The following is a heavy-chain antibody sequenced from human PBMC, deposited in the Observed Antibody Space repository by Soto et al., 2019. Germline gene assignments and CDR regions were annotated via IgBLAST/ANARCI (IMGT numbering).Heavy chain of an antibody. CDR2: ISYDGSNK. V-gene: IGHV3-30*18. CDR3: AKDRSSGYYGPSGY. J-gene: IGHJ4*02. CDR1: GFTLSSYG. Sequence: GGSLRLSCAAPGFTLSSYGTHWVRQAPGKGLEWVAVISYDGSNKYYADSVKGRFTISRDNSKNTLYLQMNSLRAEDTAVYYCAKDRSSGYYGPSGYWGQGTLVTVSS. D-gene: IGHD3-10*01.